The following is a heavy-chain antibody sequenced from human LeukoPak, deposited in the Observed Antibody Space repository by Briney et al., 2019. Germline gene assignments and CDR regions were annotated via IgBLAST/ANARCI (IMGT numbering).Heavy chain of an antibody. CDR3: ATGLFDP. CDR1: GGTFSSYA. J-gene: IGHJ5*02. CDR2: MNPNSGNT. V-gene: IGHV1-8*02. Sequence: GASVKVSCKASGGTFSSYAISWVRQAPGQGLEWMGWMNPNSGNTGYAQKFQGRVTMTRNTSISTAYMELSSLRSEDTAVYYCATGLFDPWGQGTLVTVSS.